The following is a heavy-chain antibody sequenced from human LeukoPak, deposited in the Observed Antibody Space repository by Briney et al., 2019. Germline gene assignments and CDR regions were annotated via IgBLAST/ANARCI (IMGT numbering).Heavy chain of an antibody. CDR3: VRDRGSGYDYNAHFDY. V-gene: IGHV3-30*04. CDR1: AFTFSSYA. Sequence: GGSLRLSCAASAFTFSSYAMHWVRQAPGKGLEWVAVISYDGSNKYYADSVKGRFTISRDNSENTLYLQMNSLRAEDTAVYYCVRDRGSGYDYNAHFDYWGQGTLVTVSS. CDR2: ISYDGSNK. D-gene: IGHD5-12*01. J-gene: IGHJ4*02.